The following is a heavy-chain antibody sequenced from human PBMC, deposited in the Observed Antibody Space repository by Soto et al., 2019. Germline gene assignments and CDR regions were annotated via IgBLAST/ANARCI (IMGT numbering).Heavy chain of an antibody. CDR1: GFTFSSYA. CDR2: ISGRGGST. J-gene: IGHJ6*03. CDR3: AKGQGYSSSWYYYYMDV. Sequence: GGSLRLSCAASGFTFSSYAMSWVRQAPGKGLEWVSAISGRGGSTYYADSVKGRFTISRDNSKNTLYLQMNSLRAEDTAVYYCAKGQGYSSSWYYYYMDVWGKGTTVTVSS. V-gene: IGHV3-23*01. D-gene: IGHD6-13*01.